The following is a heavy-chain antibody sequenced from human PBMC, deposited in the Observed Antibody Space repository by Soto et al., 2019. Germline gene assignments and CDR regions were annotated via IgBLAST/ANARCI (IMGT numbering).Heavy chain of an antibody. V-gene: IGHV3-33*01. J-gene: IGHJ6*02. CDR3: ARTDIVVVVAATLRGYYGMDV. D-gene: IGHD2-15*01. CDR2: IWYDGSNE. Sequence: QVQLVESGGGVVQPGRSLRLSCAASGFTFSSYGMHWVRQAPGKGLEWVAVIWYDGSNEYYADSVKGRFTISRDNSKNTLYLQMNSLRAEDTAVYYCARTDIVVVVAATLRGYYGMDVWGQGTTVTVSS. CDR1: GFTFSSYG.